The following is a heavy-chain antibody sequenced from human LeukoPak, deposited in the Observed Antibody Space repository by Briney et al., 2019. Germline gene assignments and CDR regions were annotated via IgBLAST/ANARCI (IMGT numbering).Heavy chain of an antibody. CDR1: GGSISSYY. Sequence: SETLSLTCTVSGGSISSYYWSWIRQPPGEGLEWIGYIYYSGSTNYNPSLKSRVTISVDTSKNQFSLQLSSVTAADTAVYYCARNRLRLDYWGQGTLVTVSS. J-gene: IGHJ4*02. V-gene: IGHV4-59*01. CDR2: IYYSGST. D-gene: IGHD4-17*01. CDR3: ARNRLRLDY.